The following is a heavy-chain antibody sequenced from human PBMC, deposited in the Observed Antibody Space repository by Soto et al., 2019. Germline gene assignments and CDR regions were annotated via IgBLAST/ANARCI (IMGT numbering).Heavy chain of an antibody. V-gene: IGHV4-39*01. Sequence: SETLSLTCTASGVSISNSSYYWGWIRRPPGKGLEWIGTIYYSGITYYNPSLKSRVTISVDTSKNQFSLKLTSVTAADTAVYYCARHGSNWGQGTLVTVSS. J-gene: IGHJ4*02. CDR2: IYYSGIT. CDR1: GVSISNSSYY. CDR3: ARHGSN.